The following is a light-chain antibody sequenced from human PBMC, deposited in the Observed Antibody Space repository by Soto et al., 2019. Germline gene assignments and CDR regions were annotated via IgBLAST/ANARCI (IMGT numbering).Light chain of an antibody. J-gene: IGKJ2*01. V-gene: IGKV3-20*01. CDR3: QQDGSSSYT. Sequence: EIVLTQSPGTLSLSPGERATLSCRASQSISSSYLAWYQQKPGQAPRLLIYAASSRATGIPDRFSGIGSGTDFTLTISRLEPEDFAVYYCQQDGSSSYTFGQGTQLEIK. CDR2: AAS. CDR1: QSISSSY.